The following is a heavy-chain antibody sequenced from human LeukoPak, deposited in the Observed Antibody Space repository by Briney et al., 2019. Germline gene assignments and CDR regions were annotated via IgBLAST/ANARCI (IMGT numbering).Heavy chain of an antibody. CDR1: GFSFSNYA. CDR2: LTDSGGST. J-gene: IGHJ4*02. V-gene: IGHV3-23*01. Sequence: GGSLILSCEASGFSFSNYAMSWVRQAPGKGLEWVSALTDSGGSTFYADSVKGRFTISRDNSKNTLYLQMNSLRAEDTALYYCAKQVTAPGPIDYWGQGTLVTVSS. CDR3: AKQVTAPGPIDY. D-gene: IGHD2-21*02.